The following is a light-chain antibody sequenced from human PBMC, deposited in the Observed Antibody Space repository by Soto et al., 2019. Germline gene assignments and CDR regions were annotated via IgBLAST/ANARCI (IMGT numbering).Light chain of an antibody. CDR3: QQYYNWPRT. Sequence: EILMTQSPATLSVSPGERATLSCRASENIYTNLAWYQQKPGQAPRLLFYGASTRATGLPARFSGTGSGTEFTLTINSLQAEDSAVYYCQQYYNWPRTFGQGTRLEIK. CDR1: ENIYTN. J-gene: IGKJ5*01. CDR2: GAS. V-gene: IGKV3-15*01.